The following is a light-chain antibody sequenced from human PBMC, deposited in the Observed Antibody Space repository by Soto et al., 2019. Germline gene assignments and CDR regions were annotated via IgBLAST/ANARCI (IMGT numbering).Light chain of an antibody. CDR1: SRDVGGYNY. CDR2: EVT. CDR3: SSYAANRDIL. Sequence: QSALTQPPSASGSPGQSVTVSCTGTSRDVGGYNYVSWYQQHPGKAPKLMIYEVTKRTSGVPDRFSGSKSGNTASLTVSGLQADDEADYYCSSYAANRDILFGGGTKLTVL. J-gene: IGLJ2*01. V-gene: IGLV2-8*01.